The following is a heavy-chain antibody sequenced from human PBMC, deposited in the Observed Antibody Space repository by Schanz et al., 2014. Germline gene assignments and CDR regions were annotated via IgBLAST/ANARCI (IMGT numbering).Heavy chain of an antibody. CDR2: IRYDGRNK. CDR1: GFTFSNYG. CDR3: ARPSDSSWYMDV. V-gene: IGHV3-33*08. D-gene: IGHD2-21*02. J-gene: IGHJ6*03. Sequence: QVQLVESGGGVVQPGRSLRLSCAASGFTFSNYGLHWVRQAPGKGLEWVTVIRYDGRNKNFVESVKGRFTISRDNSNNTVYLQMNTLRAEDTAVYYCARPSDSSWYMDVWGKGTTVTVSS.